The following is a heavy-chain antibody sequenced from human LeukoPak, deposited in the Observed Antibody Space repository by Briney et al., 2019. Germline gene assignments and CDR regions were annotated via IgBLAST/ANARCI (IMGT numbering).Heavy chain of an antibody. CDR2: IKQDGSEK. CDR1: GFTFSSYW. J-gene: IGHJ4*02. D-gene: IGHD3-9*01. V-gene: IGHV3-7*01. Sequence: GGSLRLSCAASGFTFSSYWMSWVRQAPGKGLEWVANIKQDGSEKYYVDSVKGRFTISRDNAKNSLYLQMNSLRAEDTAVYYCARVRYFDWLPYFDYWGQGTLVTVSS. CDR3: ARVRYFDWLPYFDY.